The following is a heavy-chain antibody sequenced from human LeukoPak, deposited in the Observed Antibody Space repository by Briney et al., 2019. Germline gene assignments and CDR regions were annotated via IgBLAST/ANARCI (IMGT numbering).Heavy chain of an antibody. D-gene: IGHD2-2*02. Sequence: AGGSLRLSCAASGFTFSGFWMHWVRQAPGKGLVWVSCISFDGSDATYADSVKGRFTISRDNSKNTLYLQMNSLRAEDTAVYYCAKDSDDVVPAAIFDVAWSNQHFDYWGQGTLVTVSS. J-gene: IGHJ4*02. V-gene: IGHV3-74*01. CDR2: ISFDGSDA. CDR3: AKDSDDVVPAAIFDVAWSNQHFDY. CDR1: GFTFSGFW.